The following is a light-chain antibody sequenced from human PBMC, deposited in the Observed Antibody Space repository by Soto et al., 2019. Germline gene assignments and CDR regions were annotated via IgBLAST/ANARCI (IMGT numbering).Light chain of an antibody. J-gene: IGKJ5*01. Sequence: DIQMTQSPSAMSASVGDRVTITCRASQDISNYLAWFQQKPGKVPPRLIYAASSLQSGVPPRFSGSGSGTDFTLTISSLQPEDFAVYYCQQRSDWPPITFGQGTRLEIK. CDR3: QQRSDWPPIT. V-gene: IGKV1-17*03. CDR2: AAS. CDR1: QDISNY.